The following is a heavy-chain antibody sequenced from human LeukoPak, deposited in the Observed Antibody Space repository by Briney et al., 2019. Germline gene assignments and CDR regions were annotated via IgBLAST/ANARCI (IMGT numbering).Heavy chain of an antibody. V-gene: IGHV4-59*11. Sequence: SETLSLTCTVSGGSLSSHYWSWIRQPPGKGLEWIGYTYYSGTTNYNPALKSRVTISVDTSKNQFSLKLSSVTAADTAVYYCARGVYIAAAQYGYWGQGTLVTVSS. CDR1: GGSLSSHY. D-gene: IGHD6-13*01. CDR3: ARGVYIAAAQYGY. J-gene: IGHJ4*02. CDR2: TYYSGTT.